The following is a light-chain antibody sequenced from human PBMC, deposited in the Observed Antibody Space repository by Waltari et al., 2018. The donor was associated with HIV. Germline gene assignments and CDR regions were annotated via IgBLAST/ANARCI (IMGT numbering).Light chain of an antibody. CDR3: HQYSNSSPYT. CDR2: KVS. CDR1: RDINNW. V-gene: IGKV1-5*03. J-gene: IGKJ2*01. Sequence: DIQMTQSPSTLSASVGGRVIITCRASRDINNWWAWYQQKPGKAPRLRMYKVSTLESGVPSRFSGRGSGTEFTLTINNLQHEDCATYYGHQYSNSSPYTCGPGTKL.